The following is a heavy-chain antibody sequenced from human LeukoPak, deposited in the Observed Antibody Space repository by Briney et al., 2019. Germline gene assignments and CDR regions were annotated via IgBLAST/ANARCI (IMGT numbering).Heavy chain of an antibody. CDR2: ISDTGEST. V-gene: IGHV3-23*01. CDR1: GFTFSRYD. D-gene: IGHD4-17*01. Sequence: PGGSLILSCAASGFTFSRYDMSWVRQAPGKGLEWVSGISDTGESTYYVDSVKGRFTISRDNSKNTLYLQMNSLRAEDTAVYHCAKERTETTAYFDYWGQGTLVTVSS. CDR3: AKERTETTAYFDY. J-gene: IGHJ4*02.